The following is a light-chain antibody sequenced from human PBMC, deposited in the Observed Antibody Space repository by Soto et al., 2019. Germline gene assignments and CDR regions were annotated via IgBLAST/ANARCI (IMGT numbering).Light chain of an antibody. CDR3: AAWDDSLNGYV. J-gene: IGLJ1*01. Sequence: QSALTQPPSASGTPGQRVTISCSGSSSNIGSNTVNWYQQHPGTAPKLLIYSNNQRPSWVPDRFSGSKSGTSASLAISGLQSEDEADYYCAAWDDSLNGYVFGTGTKVTVL. V-gene: IGLV1-44*01. CDR2: SNN. CDR1: SSNIGSNT.